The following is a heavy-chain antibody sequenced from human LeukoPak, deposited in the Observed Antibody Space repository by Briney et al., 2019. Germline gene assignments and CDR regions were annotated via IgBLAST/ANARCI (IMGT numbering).Heavy chain of an antibody. J-gene: IGHJ4*02. D-gene: IGHD6-13*01. V-gene: IGHV3-21*05. Sequence: GGSLRLSCAASGFTFSSYEMNWVRQAPGKGLEWVSYISTTGSYIYYADSVKGRFTISRDNAKNSLYLQMNSLRAEDTAVYYCARGIVAAGNIDYWGQGTLVTVSS. CDR3: ARGIVAAGNIDY. CDR1: GFTFSSYE. CDR2: ISTTGSYI.